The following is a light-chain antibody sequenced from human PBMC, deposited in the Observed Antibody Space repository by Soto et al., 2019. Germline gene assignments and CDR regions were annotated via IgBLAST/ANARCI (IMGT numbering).Light chain of an antibody. CDR3: QTWGTGIGV. V-gene: IGLV4-69*01. CDR2: LNSDGSH. Sequence: QSVLTQSPSASASLGASVKLTCTLSSGHSSYAIAWHQQQPEKGPRYLMKLNSDGSHSKGDGIPDRFSGARSGAERYLTISSRQSEDAADYYCQTWGTGIGVFGGGTKLPVL. CDR1: SGHSSYA. J-gene: IGLJ2*01.